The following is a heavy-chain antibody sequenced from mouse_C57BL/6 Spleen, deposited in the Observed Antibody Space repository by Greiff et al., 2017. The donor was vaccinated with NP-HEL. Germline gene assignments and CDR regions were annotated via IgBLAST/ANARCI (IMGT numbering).Heavy chain of an antibody. CDR1: GYTFTSYW. V-gene: IGHV1-59*01. D-gene: IGHD2-3*01. J-gene: IGHJ3*01. Sequence: QVHVKQPGAELVRPGTSVKLSCKASGYTFTSYWMHWVKQRPGQGLEWIGVIDPSDSYTNYNQKFKGKATLTVDTSSSTAYMQLSSLTSEDSAVYYCASDGYGFAYWGQGTLVTVSA. CDR3: ASDGYGFAY. CDR2: IDPSDSYT.